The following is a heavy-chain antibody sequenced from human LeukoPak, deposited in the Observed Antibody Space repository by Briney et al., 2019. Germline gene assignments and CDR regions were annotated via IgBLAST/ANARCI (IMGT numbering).Heavy chain of an antibody. CDR2: VNPNSGAT. D-gene: IGHD3-16*01. J-gene: IGHJ4*02. V-gene: IGHV1-2*02. CDR1: GYTFTDYY. CDR3: ARDIWNLRLIYY. Sequence: ASAKVSCKASGYTFTDYYLHWVRQAPGQGLEWMGWVNPNSGATKYAQNFQGRVTMTGDTSISTGYMELSGLTSDDTAVCCCARDIWNLRLIYYWGQGTLVTVSS.